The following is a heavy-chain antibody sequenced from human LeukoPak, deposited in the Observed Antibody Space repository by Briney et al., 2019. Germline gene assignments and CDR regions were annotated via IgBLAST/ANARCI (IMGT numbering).Heavy chain of an antibody. Sequence: ASVKVSCKASGYTFTSYYMHWVRRAPGQGLEWMGIINPSGGSTSYAQKFQGRVTMTRDTSTSIVYMELSSLRSEDTAVYYCAREVGASAFDYWGQGTLVTVSS. CDR2: INPSGGST. V-gene: IGHV1-46*01. CDR3: AREVGASAFDY. J-gene: IGHJ4*02. CDR1: GYTFTSYY. D-gene: IGHD1-26*01.